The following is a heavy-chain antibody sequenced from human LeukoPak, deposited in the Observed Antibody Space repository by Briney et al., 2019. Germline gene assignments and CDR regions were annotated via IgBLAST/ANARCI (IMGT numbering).Heavy chain of an antibody. D-gene: IGHD3-3*01. CDR1: GYTFTSYA. Sequence: EASVKVSCKASGYTFTSYAMHWVRQAPGQRLEWMGWISTNTGNPTYAQAFTGRFVFSLDTSVTAAYLQIISLEPEDTAVYYCARGASAGSTLDSWGQGTLVTVSS. CDR3: ARGASAGSTLDS. V-gene: IGHV7-4-1*02. J-gene: IGHJ4*02. CDR2: ISTNTGNP.